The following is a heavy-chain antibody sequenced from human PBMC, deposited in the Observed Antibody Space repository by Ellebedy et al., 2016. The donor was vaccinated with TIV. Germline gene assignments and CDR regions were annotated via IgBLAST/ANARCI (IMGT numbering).Heavy chain of an antibody. CDR3: ARGRDSSSWYLGQYYYYGMDV. CDR2: ISSSSSYI. Sequence: GESLKISXAASGFTFSSYGMHWVRQAPGKGLEWVSSISSSSSYIYYADSVKGRFTISRDNAKNSLYLQMNSLRAEDTAVYYCARGRDSSSWYLGQYYYYGMDVWGQGTTVTVSS. CDR1: GFTFSSYG. V-gene: IGHV3-21*01. D-gene: IGHD6-13*01. J-gene: IGHJ6*02.